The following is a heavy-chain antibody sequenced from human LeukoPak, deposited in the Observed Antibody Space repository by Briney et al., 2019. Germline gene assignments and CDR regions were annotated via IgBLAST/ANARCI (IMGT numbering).Heavy chain of an antibody. J-gene: IGHJ4*02. CDR3: AKDSSGCPSY. CDR2: ISGSGGST. V-gene: IGHV3-23*01. Sequence: QTGGSLRLSCAASGFTFSSYAMSWVRQAPGKGLEWVSAISGSGGSTYYADSVKGRFTISRDNSKNTLYLQINSLRAEDTAAYYCAKDSSGCPSYWGQGTLVTVSS. D-gene: IGHD6-19*01. CDR1: GFTFSSYA.